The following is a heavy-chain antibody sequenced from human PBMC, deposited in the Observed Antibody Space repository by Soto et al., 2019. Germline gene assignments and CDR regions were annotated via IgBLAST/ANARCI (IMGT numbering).Heavy chain of an antibody. CDR1: GYTFTSYA. J-gene: IGHJ4*02. CDR3: ATSGIVGATPGGSY. CDR2: INAGNGNT. Sequence: ASVKVSCKASGYTFTSYAMHWVRQAPGQRLEWMGWINAGNGNTKYSQKFQGRVTITRDTSASTAYMELSSLRSEDTAVYYCATSGIVGATPGGSYWGQGTLVTVYS. D-gene: IGHD1-26*01. V-gene: IGHV1-3*01.